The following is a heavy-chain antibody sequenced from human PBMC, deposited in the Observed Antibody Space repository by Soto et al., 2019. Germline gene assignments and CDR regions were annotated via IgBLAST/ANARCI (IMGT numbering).Heavy chain of an antibody. V-gene: IGHV3-15*01. J-gene: IGHJ4*02. CDR1: GFTFSNAW. Sequence: GGSLRLSCAASGFTFSNAWMSWVRQAPGKGLEWVGRIKSKTDGGTTDYAAPVKGRFTISRDDSKNTLYLQMNSMKTEDTAVYYCASFNWGDFDYWGQGTLVTVSS. CDR2: IKSKTDGGTT. CDR3: ASFNWGDFDY. D-gene: IGHD7-27*01.